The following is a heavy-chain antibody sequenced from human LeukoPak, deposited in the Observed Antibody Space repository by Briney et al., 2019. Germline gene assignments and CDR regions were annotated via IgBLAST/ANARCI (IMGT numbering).Heavy chain of an antibody. J-gene: IGHJ5*02. CDR3: AHRRGWRLPNCFDP. CDR2: IFWNDDK. D-gene: IGHD2-21*02. Sequence: ESGHTLVRPTQTLRLTCDFSGFSLTTTGVGVGWLRQPPGQAPEWLALIFWNDDKRYTPSLKNRLTISKAPSKNQVVLTMTNMDPVDTATYFCAHRRGWRLPNCFDPGGQG. V-gene: IGHV2-5*01. CDR1: GFSLTTTGVG.